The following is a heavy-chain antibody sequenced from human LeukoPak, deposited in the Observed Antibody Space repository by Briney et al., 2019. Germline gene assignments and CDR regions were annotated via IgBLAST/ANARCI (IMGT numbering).Heavy chain of an antibody. J-gene: IGHJ3*02. CDR1: GGTFSSYA. CDR3: AITIFGVVIITIDAFDI. CDR2: IIPTFGTA. D-gene: IGHD3-3*01. Sequence: GASVKVSCKAAGGTFSSYAISWVRQAPGQGLEWMGGIIPTFGTANYAQKFQGRVTITADESTSTAYMELSSLRSEDTAVYYCAITIFGVVIITIDAFDIWGQGTMVTVSS. V-gene: IGHV1-69*01.